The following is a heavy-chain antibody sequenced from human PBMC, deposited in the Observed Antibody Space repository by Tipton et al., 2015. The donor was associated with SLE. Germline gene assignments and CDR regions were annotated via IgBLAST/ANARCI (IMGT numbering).Heavy chain of an antibody. J-gene: IGHJ4*02. CDR3: AISLYSSPDY. D-gene: IGHD6-13*01. Sequence: SLRLSCAASGFTFSSYEMNWVRQAPGKGLEWVSYISGSGNTIYYADSVKGRFTISRDKAKNSLYLQMTSLRAEDTAVYYCAISLYSSPDYWGQGTLVTVSS. CDR1: GFTFSSYE. CDR2: ISGSGNTI. V-gene: IGHV3-48*03.